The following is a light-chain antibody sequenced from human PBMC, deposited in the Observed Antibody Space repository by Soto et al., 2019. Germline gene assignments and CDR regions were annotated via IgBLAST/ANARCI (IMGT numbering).Light chain of an antibody. CDR2: WAS. CDR1: QSVLYSSNNKNY. V-gene: IGKV4-1*01. J-gene: IGKJ2*01. Sequence: DIVMTQSPDSLAVSLGERATINCKSSQSVLYSSNNKNYLAWYQQKPGQPPKLLIYWASTRESGVPDRFSGSESGTDFTLTISSLQAEDVAFYYCQQYYSTPYTFGQGTKLEIK. CDR3: QQYYSTPYT.